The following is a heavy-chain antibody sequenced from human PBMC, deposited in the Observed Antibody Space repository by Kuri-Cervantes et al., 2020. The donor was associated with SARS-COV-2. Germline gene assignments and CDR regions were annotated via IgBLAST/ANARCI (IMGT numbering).Heavy chain of an antibody. V-gene: IGHV1-69*13. D-gene: IGHD4-17*01. CDR2: IIPIFGTA. J-gene: IGHJ6*02. CDR1: GYTFTGYY. Sequence: SVKVSCKASGYTFTGYYMHWVRQAPGQGLEWMGGIIPIFGTANYAQKFQGRVTITADESTSTAYMELSSLRSEDTAVYYCARRGRGGDQRHYYYGMDVWGQGTTVTVSS. CDR3: ARRGRGGDQRHYYYGMDV.